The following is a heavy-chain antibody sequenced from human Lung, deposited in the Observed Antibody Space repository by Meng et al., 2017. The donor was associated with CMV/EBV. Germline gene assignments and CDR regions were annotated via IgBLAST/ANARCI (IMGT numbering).Heavy chain of an antibody. CDR3: ARDPGPSFWSGYYPGGMDV. J-gene: IGHJ6*02. Sequence: SLKISCAASGFTFSDYYMSWIRQAPGKGLEWVSYISSSGSTIYYADSVKGRFTISRDNAKNSLYLQMNSLRAEDTAVYYCARDPGPSFWSGYYPGGMDVWGQGTXVTVSS. CDR2: ISSSGSTI. V-gene: IGHV3-11*01. CDR1: GFTFSDYY. D-gene: IGHD3-3*01.